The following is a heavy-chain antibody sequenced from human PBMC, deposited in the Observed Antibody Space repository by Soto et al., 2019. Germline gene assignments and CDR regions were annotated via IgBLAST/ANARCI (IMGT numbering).Heavy chain of an antibody. CDR1: GGSFSGYY. Sequence: QVQLQQWGAGLLKPSETLSLTCAVYGGSFSGYYWSWIRQPPGKGLEWIGEINHSGSTNYNPSLKSRVTISVDTSKNQFSLKLSSVTAADTAVYYCARGSLGVLVRGGRLGWFDPWGQGTLVTVSS. CDR2: INHSGST. J-gene: IGHJ5*02. V-gene: IGHV4-34*01. D-gene: IGHD3-10*01. CDR3: ARGSLGVLVRGGRLGWFDP.